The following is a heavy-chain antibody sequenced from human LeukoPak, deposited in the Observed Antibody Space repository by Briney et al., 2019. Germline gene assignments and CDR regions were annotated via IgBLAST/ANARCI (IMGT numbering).Heavy chain of an antibody. J-gene: IGHJ4*02. CDR2: ISYDGSNK. D-gene: IGHD6-19*01. CDR1: GFTFSSYG. CDR3: AKATVSSGWHY. Sequence: GGSLRLSCAASGFTFSSYGMHWVRQAPGKGLEWVAVISYDGSNKYYADSVKGRSTISRDNSKNTLYLQMNSLRAEDTAVYYCAKATVSSGWHYWGQGTLVTVSS. V-gene: IGHV3-30*18.